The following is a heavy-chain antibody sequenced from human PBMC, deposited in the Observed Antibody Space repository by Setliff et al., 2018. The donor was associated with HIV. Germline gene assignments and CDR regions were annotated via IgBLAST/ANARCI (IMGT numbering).Heavy chain of an antibody. V-gene: IGHV4-31*03. Sequence: SETLSLTCTVXGGSISSGYYYWSWIRRHPGKGLEWIGYIYYSGNPFYNPSLRIRVTISLDTSKNQFSLKLSSVTAADTAVYYCARGFDYAQRPPLYYFDYWGQGTLVTVSS. CDR1: GGSISSGYYY. D-gene: IGHD4-17*01. J-gene: IGHJ4*02. CDR3: ARGFDYAQRPPLYYFDY. CDR2: IYYSGNP.